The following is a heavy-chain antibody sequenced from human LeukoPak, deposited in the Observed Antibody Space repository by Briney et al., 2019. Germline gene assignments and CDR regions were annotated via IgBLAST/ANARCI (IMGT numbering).Heavy chain of an antibody. Sequence: GGSLRLSCAASGFTFSDYYMSWIRQAPGKGLEWVSYISSSGSTMYYADSVKGRFTISRDNAKNSLYLQMNSLRAEDTAVYYCARGVGVWVGDSFSYYYYGMDVWGQGTTVTVSS. V-gene: IGHV3-11*01. CDR1: GFTFSDYY. CDR2: ISSSGSTM. D-gene: IGHD1-26*01. CDR3: ARGVGVWVGDSFSYYYYGMDV. J-gene: IGHJ6*02.